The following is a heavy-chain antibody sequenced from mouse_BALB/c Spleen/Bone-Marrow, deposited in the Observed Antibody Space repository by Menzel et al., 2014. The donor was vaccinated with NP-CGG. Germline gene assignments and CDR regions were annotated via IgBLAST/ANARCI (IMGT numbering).Heavy chain of an antibody. CDR3: ARKGALRAMDY. Sequence: VQLVESGAELMRPGASVKISCKASGYTFTDYWIEWVKRRPGHALEWIGEILPGRGSPNYNEKFKGKATFALDTSSNTSYMQLSSLTSEDSAVYYCARKGALRAMDYWGQGSSVTVSS. CDR1: GYTFTDYW. J-gene: IGHJ4*01. CDR2: ILPGRGSP. V-gene: IGHV1-9*01.